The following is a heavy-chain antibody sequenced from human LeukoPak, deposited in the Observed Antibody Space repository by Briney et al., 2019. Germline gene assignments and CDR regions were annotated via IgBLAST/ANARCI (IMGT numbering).Heavy chain of an antibody. D-gene: IGHD5-12*01. CDR2: ISYDGNNK. CDR1: GFTFSSYV. Sequence: PGRSLRLSCAASGFTFSSYVMHWVRQAPGKGLEWVAGISYDGNNKYYAESVKGRFTISRDNSKNTLYLQMNSLRAEDTAVYYCAKAYSGYDRFDYWGQGTLVTVSS. CDR3: AKAYSGYDRFDY. V-gene: IGHV3-30*18. J-gene: IGHJ4*02.